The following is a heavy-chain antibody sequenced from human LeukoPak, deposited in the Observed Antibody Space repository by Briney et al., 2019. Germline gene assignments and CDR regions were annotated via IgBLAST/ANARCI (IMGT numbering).Heavy chain of an antibody. V-gene: IGHV4-34*01. Sequence: SATQSLTRAVNCGSFSGYYWSWIRQPPGAGLAGIGEIIHRGSPHSNPALKSRVTISVDTSKNQFSLRLSSVTAADTAVYYCARGLRQLVRSWHYWGQGTLVTVSS. CDR1: CGSFSGYY. CDR2: IIHRGSP. D-gene: IGHD6-6*01. CDR3: ARGLRQLVRSWHY. J-gene: IGHJ4*02.